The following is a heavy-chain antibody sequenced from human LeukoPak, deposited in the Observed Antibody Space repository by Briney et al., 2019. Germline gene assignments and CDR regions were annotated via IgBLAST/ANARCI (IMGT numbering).Heavy chain of an antibody. Sequence: ASVKVSCKASGYTFTSYGISWVRQAPGQGLEWMGWISAYNGNTNYAQKLQGRVTMTTDTSTSTAYMELRSLRSDDTAVYYCARDSITIFGVVPKYFQHWGQGTLVTVSS. D-gene: IGHD3-3*01. CDR1: GYTFTSYG. CDR3: ARDSITIFGVVPKYFQH. J-gene: IGHJ1*01. CDR2: ISAYNGNT. V-gene: IGHV1-18*01.